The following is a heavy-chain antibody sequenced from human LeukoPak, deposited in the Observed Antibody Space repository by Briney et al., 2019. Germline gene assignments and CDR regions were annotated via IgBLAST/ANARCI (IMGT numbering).Heavy chain of an antibody. CDR1: VFYFYEYA. CDR2: ISRNSVVI. V-gene: IGHV3-9*01. CDR3: AKVGGNNWYVYFEC. Sequence: PGRSLRLSCVASVFYFYEYAMHWVRQSPGGGLEWVSCISRNSVVIDYKDSVKGRFIISRDNDKNSMYLQMNSLRPEDTAWYYCAKVGGNNWYVYFECWGPGTLVTVSS. D-gene: IGHD5-24*01. J-gene: IGHJ4*02.